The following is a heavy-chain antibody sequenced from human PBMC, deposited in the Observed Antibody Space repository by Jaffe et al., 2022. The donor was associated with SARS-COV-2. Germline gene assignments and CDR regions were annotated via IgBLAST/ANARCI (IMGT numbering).Heavy chain of an antibody. Sequence: QVQLVESGGGLVKPGGSLRLSCAASGFTFSDHYMTWIRQAPGKGLEWLSYISSSGSTISYADSVKGRFTISRDNAKNSLSLQMNSLTAEDTAVYYCARTLMSHTTSSPFDYWGQGTLVTVSS. CDR1: GFTFSDHY. D-gene: IGHD6-6*01. CDR3: ARTLMSHTTSSPFDY. V-gene: IGHV3-11*01. CDR2: ISSSGSTI. J-gene: IGHJ4*02.